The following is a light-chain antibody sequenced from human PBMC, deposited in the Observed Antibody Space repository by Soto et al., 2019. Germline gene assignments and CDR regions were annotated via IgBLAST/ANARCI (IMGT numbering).Light chain of an antibody. CDR2: GAS. Sequence: DIQLTQSPTSLAASVGDRVTITCRASQTISTYLTRFQQKSGTAPRLLLYGASSLQSGVPSRFSGSGSGTNFTLTISSLQSEDFATYYCQQSYTIPPTFGQGTRLEI. J-gene: IGKJ5*01. CDR3: QQSYTIPPT. V-gene: IGKV1-39*01. CDR1: QTISTY.